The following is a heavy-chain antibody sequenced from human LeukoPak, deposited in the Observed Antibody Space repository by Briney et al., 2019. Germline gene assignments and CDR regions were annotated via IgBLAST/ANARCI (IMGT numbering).Heavy chain of an antibody. CDR3: ARHWTYDYSNYVYFDY. J-gene: IGHJ4*02. CDR1: GGSISSGGYY. V-gene: IGHV4-31*03. Sequence: PSQTLSLTCTVSGGSISSGGYYWSWIRQHPGKGLEWIGYIYYSGSTYYNPSLKSRVTISVDTSKNQFSLKLSSGTAADTAVYYCARHWTYDYSNYVYFDYWGQGTLVTVSS. CDR2: IYYSGST. D-gene: IGHD4-11*01.